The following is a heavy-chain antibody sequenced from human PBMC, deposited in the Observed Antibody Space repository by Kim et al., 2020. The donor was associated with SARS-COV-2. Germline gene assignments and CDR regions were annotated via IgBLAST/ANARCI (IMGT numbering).Heavy chain of an antibody. V-gene: IGHV3-21*04. Sequence: GGSLRLSCAASGFTFSSYSMNWVRQAPGKGLEWVSSISSSSSYIYYADSVKGRFTISRDNAKNSLYLQMNSLRAEDTAVYYCAREKRARRLGATNYYYYGMDVWGQGTTVTVSS. CDR3: AREKRARRLGATNYYYYGMDV. CDR2: ISSSSSYI. D-gene: IGHD1-26*01. CDR1: GFTFSSYS. J-gene: IGHJ6*02.